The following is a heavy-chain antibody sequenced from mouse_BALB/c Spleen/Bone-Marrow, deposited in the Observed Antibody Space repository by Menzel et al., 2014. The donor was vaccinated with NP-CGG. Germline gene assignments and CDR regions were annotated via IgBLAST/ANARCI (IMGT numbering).Heavy chain of an antibody. D-gene: IGHD4-1*01. Sequence: VQLQQSGAELVRPGTSVKISCKASGYTFTNYWLGWVKQRPGHGLEWIGDIYPGGGYTNYNEKFKGKATLTADTSSSTANMQLSSLTSEDSSVYFCSRRWTGVDYWGQGTPLTVSS. CDR3: SRRWTGVDY. CDR1: GYTFTNYW. V-gene: IGHV1-63*02. CDR2: IYPGGGYT. J-gene: IGHJ2*01.